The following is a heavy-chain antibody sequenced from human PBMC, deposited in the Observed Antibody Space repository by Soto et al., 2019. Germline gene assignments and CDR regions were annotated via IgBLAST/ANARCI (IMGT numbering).Heavy chain of an antibody. D-gene: IGHD3-22*01. J-gene: IGHJ4*02. V-gene: IGHV4-30-2*01. CDR1: GDSISSGGYS. CDR2: IYHSGGT. CDR3: ARDSRSGYYLEY. Sequence: SQTLSLTCAVSGDSISSGGYSWNWIRQPPGKGLEWIGYIYHSGGTDYNPSLKSRVTITVDSSNNQFSLKLNSVTAADTAVYYCARDSRSGYYLEYLGQGTLVTGSS.